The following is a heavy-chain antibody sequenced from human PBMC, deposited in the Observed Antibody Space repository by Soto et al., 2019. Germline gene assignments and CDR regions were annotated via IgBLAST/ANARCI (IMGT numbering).Heavy chain of an antibody. D-gene: IGHD2-15*01. CDR1: GGTSRGLC. V-gene: IGHV1-69*17. J-gene: IGHJ5*02. Sequence: QVQLVQSGAEVKKPGSSVKVSCKASGGTSRGLCITWVRQAPGQGLAWMGGMNPLFGIPNYPQKFQGRITITADKSTGTAYLELSSLRSEDTAVYYCARATHSAGGWFDTWGRGTLVTVSS. CDR3: ARATHSAGGWFDT. CDR2: MNPLFGIP.